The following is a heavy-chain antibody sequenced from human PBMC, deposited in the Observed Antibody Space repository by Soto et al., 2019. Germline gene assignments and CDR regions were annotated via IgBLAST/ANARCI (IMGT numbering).Heavy chain of an antibody. CDR2: ISWNSGSI. CDR1: GFTFDDYA. V-gene: IGHV3-9*01. D-gene: IGHD4-17*01. CDR3: AKVNAYGGYDY. Sequence: EVQLVESGGGLVQPGRSLRLSCAASGFTFDDYAMHWVRQAPGKGLEWVSGISWNSGSIGYVDSVKGRFTISRDNAKNSLYLQMNSLRAEDTALYYCAKVNAYGGYDYWGQGTLVTVSS. J-gene: IGHJ4*02.